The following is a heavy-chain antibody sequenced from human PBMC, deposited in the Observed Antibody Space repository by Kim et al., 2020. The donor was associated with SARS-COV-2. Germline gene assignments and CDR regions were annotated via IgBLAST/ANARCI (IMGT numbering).Heavy chain of an antibody. CDR3: AKICGGDCYGSFDI. CDR1: GASVNSGGSY. D-gene: IGHD2-21*02. V-gene: IGHV4-61*08. J-gene: IGHJ3*02. Sequence: SETLSLTCTVSGASVNSGGSYWSWIRQPPGKALEWIAYIFYSGSTDYNPSLKSRVTVSMDTSKNLFSLTLTSVTAADTAVYYCAKICGGDCYGSFDIW. CDR2: IFYSGST.